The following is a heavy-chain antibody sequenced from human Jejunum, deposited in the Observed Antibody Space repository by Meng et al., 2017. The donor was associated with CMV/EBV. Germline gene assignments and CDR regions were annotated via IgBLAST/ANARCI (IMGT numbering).Heavy chain of an antibody. CDR1: GDSISSYF. CDR3: ARRYGSAIDI. Sequence: LTCTVSGDSISSYFWNWIRQPPGKGLEWIGHIFYSGSTNYNPSLKSRVTISVDTSKNQFFLKLHSVTAADTAVYYCARRYGSAIDIWGQGTLVTVSS. J-gene: IGHJ4*02. V-gene: IGHV4-59*01. CDR2: IFYSGST. D-gene: IGHD3-10*01.